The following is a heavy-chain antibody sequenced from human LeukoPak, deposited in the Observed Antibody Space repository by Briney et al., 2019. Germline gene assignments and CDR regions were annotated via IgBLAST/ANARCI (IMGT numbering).Heavy chain of an antibody. CDR1: GGSISSGSYY. Sequence: PSETLSLTCTVSGGSISSGSYYWSWIRQPAGKGLEWIGRIYTSGSTNYNPSLKSRVTMSVDTSKNQFSLKLSSVTAADTAVYYCAIDRVMVVPAQNWFDPWGQGTLVTVSS. V-gene: IGHV4-61*02. CDR2: IYTSGST. D-gene: IGHD2-2*01. J-gene: IGHJ5*02. CDR3: AIDRVMVVPAQNWFDP.